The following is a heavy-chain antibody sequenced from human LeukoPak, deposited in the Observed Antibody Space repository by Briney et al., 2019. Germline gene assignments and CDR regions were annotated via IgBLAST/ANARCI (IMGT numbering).Heavy chain of an antibody. Sequence: PSETLSLTCTVSGGSISSADYYWGWVRQPPGKGLEWIGYIYYSGSTYYNPSLKSRVTISVDTSKNQFSLKLSSVTAADTAVYYCARGEDRQYYYDSSGKGPPDYWDQGTLVTVSS. CDR2: IYYSGST. D-gene: IGHD3-22*01. V-gene: IGHV4-30-4*08. CDR1: GGSISSADYY. J-gene: IGHJ4*02. CDR3: ARGEDRQYYYDSSGKGPPDY.